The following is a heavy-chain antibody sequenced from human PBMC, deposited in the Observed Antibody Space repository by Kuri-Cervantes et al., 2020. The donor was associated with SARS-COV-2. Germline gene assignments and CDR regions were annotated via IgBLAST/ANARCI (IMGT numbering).Heavy chain of an antibody. D-gene: IGHD2-2*01. CDR3: ARAVWDVVVPAAKSRYPNWFDP. Sequence: GSLRLSYTVSGDSISSYYWSWIRQPAGKGLEWIGRIYISGSTNYNPSLESRVTMSIDTSRNQFSLRLSSVTAADTAVYYCARAVWDVVVPAAKSRYPNWFDPWGQGTLVTVSS. J-gene: IGHJ5*02. CDR1: GDSISSYY. V-gene: IGHV4-4*07. CDR2: IYISGST.